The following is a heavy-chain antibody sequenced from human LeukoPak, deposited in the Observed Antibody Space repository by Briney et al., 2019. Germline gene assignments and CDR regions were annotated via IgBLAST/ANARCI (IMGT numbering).Heavy chain of an antibody. CDR1: GFTFSSYG. CDR3: AKDRLAVAGTLILDY. V-gene: IGHV3-30*18. D-gene: IGHD6-19*01. CDR2: ISYDGSNK. Sequence: GGSLRLSCAASGFTFSSYGMHWVRQAPGKGLEWVAVISYDGSNKYYADFVKGRFTISRDNSKNTLYLQMNSLRAEDTAVYHCAKDRLAVAGTLILDYWGQGTLVTVSS. J-gene: IGHJ4*02.